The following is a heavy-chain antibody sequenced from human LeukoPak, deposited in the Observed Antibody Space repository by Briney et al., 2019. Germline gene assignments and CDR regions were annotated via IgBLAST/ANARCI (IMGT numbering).Heavy chain of an antibody. CDR1: GFTFSNYW. CDR2: VDADGSTT. J-gene: IGHJ3*02. CDR3: ARESKGAMDLRELGAFDI. V-gene: IGHV3-74*01. Sequence: GGSLRLSCAASGFTFSNYWMHWVRQAPGKGLMWVSRVDADGSTTRYADSVKDRFAISRDNAKNTVYLQMNSLRVEDTAVYYCARESKGAMDLRELGAFDIWGQGTMVTVST. D-gene: IGHD1-7*01.